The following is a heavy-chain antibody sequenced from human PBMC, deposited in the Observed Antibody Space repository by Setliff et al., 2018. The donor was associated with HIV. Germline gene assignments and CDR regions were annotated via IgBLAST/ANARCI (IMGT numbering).Heavy chain of an antibody. CDR2: IYYSGTT. CDR1: GGSVHSGSYY. Sequence: SETLSLTCTVSGGSVHSGSYYWSWVRQPPGKGLEWIGYIYYSGTTYYNPSLKSRVTMSIDTSKSQFSLKVRSVTAADTAVYYCARDPPGYGDANDYWGQGTLVTVSS. J-gene: IGHJ4*02. D-gene: IGHD4-17*01. V-gene: IGHV4-61*01. CDR3: ARDPPGYGDANDY.